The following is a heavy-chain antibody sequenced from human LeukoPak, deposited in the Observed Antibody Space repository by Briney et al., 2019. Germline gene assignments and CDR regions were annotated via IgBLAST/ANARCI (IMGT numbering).Heavy chain of an antibody. CDR1: GGSIGSSTTY. D-gene: IGHD3-16*01. CDR2: IFYSGRT. CDR3: ARQGTYYDKIYYFDY. Sequence: SETLSLTCTVSGGSIGSSTTYWGWIRQPPGKGLEWIASIFYSGRTWNNPSLKSRVTISVDTSKNQFSLKVSAVTAADTAVYYRARQGTYYDKIYYFDYWGQGTLVTVSS. J-gene: IGHJ4*02. V-gene: IGHV4-39*01.